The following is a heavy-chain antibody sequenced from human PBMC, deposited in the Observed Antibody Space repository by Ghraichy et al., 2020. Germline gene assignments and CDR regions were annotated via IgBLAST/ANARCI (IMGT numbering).Heavy chain of an antibody. Sequence: LSLTCAASGFSFSSSWMGWVRQAPGKGLEWVATIDLDGSGKYYVDSVKGRFTISRDNAENSVSLQMNRLRIEDSAVYYCGRDAWDIWGQGTLVTVSS. CDR2: IDLDGSGK. V-gene: IGHV3-7*01. D-gene: IGHD1-26*01. J-gene: IGHJ4*02. CDR1: GFSFSSSW. CDR3: GRDAWDI.